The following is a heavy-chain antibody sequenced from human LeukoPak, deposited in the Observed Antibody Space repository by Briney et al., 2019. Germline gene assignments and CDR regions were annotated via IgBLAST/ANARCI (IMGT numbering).Heavy chain of an antibody. CDR3: ARAFQELPQLYYYYYMDV. D-gene: IGHD6-13*01. J-gene: IGHJ6*03. Sequence: PGGSLRLSCAASGFTFSSYEMNWVRQAPGKGLEWVSYISSSGSTIYYADSVKVRFTISRDNAKNSLYLQMNSLRAEDTAVYYCARAFQELPQLYYYYYMDVWGKGTTVTVSS. V-gene: IGHV3-48*03. CDR2: ISSSGSTI. CDR1: GFTFSSYE.